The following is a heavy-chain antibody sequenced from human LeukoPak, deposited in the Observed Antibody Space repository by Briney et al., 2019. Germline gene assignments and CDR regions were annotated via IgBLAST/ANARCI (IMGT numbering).Heavy chain of an antibody. CDR3: ARGPQQQLVAEQLDY. J-gene: IGHJ4*02. Sequence: GGSLRLSCAASGFTVSSNYMSWVRQAPGKGLEWVSVIYSGGSTYYADSVKGRFTISRDNSKNTLYLQMNSLRAEDTAVYYCARGPQQQLVAEQLDYWGQGTLVTVSS. D-gene: IGHD6-13*01. V-gene: IGHV3-53*01. CDR1: GFTVSSNY. CDR2: IYSGGST.